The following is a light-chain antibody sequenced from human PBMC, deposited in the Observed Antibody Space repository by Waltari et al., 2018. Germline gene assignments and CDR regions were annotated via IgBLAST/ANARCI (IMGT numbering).Light chain of an antibody. CDR2: GAS. V-gene: IGKV1-9*01. CDR1: QDISSH. Sequence: DIQLTQSPSFLSASVGDRVTITCRASQDISSHLAWYQKNPGKAPKLLVYGASTFGSGVPSGFSGGGSGTECTLTISSLQPEDFATYYCQQLNSYPITFGQGTRLEIK. CDR3: QQLNSYPIT. J-gene: IGKJ5*01.